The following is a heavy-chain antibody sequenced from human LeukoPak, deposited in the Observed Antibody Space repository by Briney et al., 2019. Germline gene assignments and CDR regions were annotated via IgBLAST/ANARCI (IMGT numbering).Heavy chain of an antibody. Sequence: SETLSLTCTVSGGSVSSYYWSWIRQPPGKGLEWIGYIYYSGSTNYNPSLKSRVTISVDTSKNQFSLKLSSVTAADTAVYYCARHAGRWPWDAFDIWGQGTMVTVSS. CDR1: GGSVSSYY. V-gene: IGHV4-59*02. J-gene: IGHJ3*02. D-gene: IGHD5-24*01. CDR3: ARHAGRWPWDAFDI. CDR2: IYYSGST.